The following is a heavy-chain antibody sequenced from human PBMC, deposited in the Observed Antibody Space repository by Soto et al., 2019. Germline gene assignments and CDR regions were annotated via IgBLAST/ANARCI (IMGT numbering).Heavy chain of an antibody. CDR2: ISGSGTAT. J-gene: IGHJ3*01. V-gene: IGHV3-23*01. Sequence: EVKLLESGGGLVQPGGSVRLSCAASGFPFWTYSMSWVRQAPRKGLEWVSGISGSGTATYYTDSVKGRITVSRDNSKDTLFLQMNTLRVEDTAVYYCAKTRLYDNNDYHRDGFDVWGPGTVVTVSS. CDR3: AKTRLYDNNDYHRDGFDV. CDR1: GFPFWTYS. D-gene: IGHD3-22*01.